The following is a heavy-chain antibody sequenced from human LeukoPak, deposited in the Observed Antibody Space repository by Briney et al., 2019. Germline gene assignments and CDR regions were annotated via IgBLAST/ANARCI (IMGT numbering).Heavy chain of an antibody. Sequence: GGSLRLSCAASGFTFSSAWMSWVRQAPGKGLEWVGRIKSKTDGGTTDYAAPVKGRFTISRDDSKNTLYLQMNSLKTEDTAVYYCTTGRDYYDFWSGYYNAGFDYWGQGTLVTVSS. J-gene: IGHJ4*02. CDR2: IKSKTDGGTT. V-gene: IGHV3-15*01. CDR1: GFTFSSAW. CDR3: TTGRDYYDFWSGYYNAGFDY. D-gene: IGHD3-3*01.